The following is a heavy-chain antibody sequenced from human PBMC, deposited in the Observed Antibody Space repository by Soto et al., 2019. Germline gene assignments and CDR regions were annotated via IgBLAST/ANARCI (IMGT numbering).Heavy chain of an antibody. Sequence: SETLSLTCTVSGGSISSYYWSWIRQPPGKGLEWIGYIYYSGSTNYNPSLKSRVTISVDTSKNQFSLKLSSVTAADAAVYYCARRYSSGFDYWGQGTLVTVSS. CDR2: IYYSGST. CDR3: ARRYSSGFDY. D-gene: IGHD6-19*01. V-gene: IGHV4-59*01. CDR1: GGSISSYY. J-gene: IGHJ4*02.